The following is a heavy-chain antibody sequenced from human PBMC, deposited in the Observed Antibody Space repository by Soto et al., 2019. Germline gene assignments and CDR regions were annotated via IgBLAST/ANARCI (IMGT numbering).Heavy chain of an antibody. Sequence: ASVKVSCKASGYTFTSYDINWVRQATGQGLEWMGWMNPNSGNTGYAQKFQGRVTMTRNTSISTAYMELSSLRSEDTAVYYCASWQVDYYYYYMDVWGKGTTVTVSS. CDR2: MNPNSGNT. J-gene: IGHJ6*03. V-gene: IGHV1-8*01. CDR3: ASWQVDYYYYYMDV. CDR1: GYTFTSYD.